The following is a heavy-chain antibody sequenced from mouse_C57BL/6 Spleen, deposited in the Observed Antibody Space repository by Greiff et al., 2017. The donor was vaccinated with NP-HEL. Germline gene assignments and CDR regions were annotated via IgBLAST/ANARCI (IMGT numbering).Heavy chain of an antibody. CDR2: IYPRSGNT. D-gene: IGHD1-1*01. Sequence: QVQLQQSGAELARPGASVKLSCKASGYTFTSYGISWVKQRTGQGLEWIGEIYPRSGNTYYNEKFKGKATLTTDKSSSTAYMELRSLTSEDSAVYFCARSYYGSSKPYFDYWGQGTTLTVSS. CDR1: GYTFTSYG. V-gene: IGHV1-81*01. CDR3: ARSYYGSSKPYFDY. J-gene: IGHJ2*01.